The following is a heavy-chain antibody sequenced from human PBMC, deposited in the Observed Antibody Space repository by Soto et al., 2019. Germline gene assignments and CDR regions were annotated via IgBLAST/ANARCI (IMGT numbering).Heavy chain of an antibody. D-gene: IGHD2-2*02. CDR1: GYTFTKYG. J-gene: IGHJ6*02. V-gene: IGHV1-18*04. Sequence: QEQLVQSGGEVKKPGASVRVSCKASGYTFTKYGITWVRQAPGQGLEWMGWIGVYNGKTNYARKLQGRVIMTADTAARTAYMERRSLRSDHTTVYYCSRARYCTSPICYNHYYYGMDIWGQGTTVSVSS. CDR2: IGVYNGKT. CDR3: SRARYCTSPICYNHYYYGMDI.